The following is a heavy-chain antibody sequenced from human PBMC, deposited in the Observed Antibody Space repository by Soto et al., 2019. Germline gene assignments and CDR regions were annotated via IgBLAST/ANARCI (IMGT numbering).Heavy chain of an antibody. CDR1: GGTFSSYA. D-gene: IGHD2-15*01. CDR3: GRYPAVFCSGGSCYGGNTNYYSGMDV. CDR2: IIPIFGTA. J-gene: IGHJ6*02. V-gene: IGHV1-69*01. Sequence: QVQLVQSGAEVKKPGSSVKVSCKASGGTFSSYAISWVRQAPGQGLEWMGGIIPIFGTANYAQKFQGRVTITADESTSTAYRELGSRSSEDTAVYSCGRYPAVFCSGGSCYGGNTNYYSGMDVWGQGTTVTVP.